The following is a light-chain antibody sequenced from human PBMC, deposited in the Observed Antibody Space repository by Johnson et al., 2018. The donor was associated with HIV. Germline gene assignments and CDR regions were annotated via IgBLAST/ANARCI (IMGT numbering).Light chain of an antibody. CDR3: GTWHSSLSAGGV. CDR1: SSNIGNAY. CDR2: END. J-gene: IGLJ1*01. V-gene: IGLV1-51*02. Sequence: QSVLTQPPSVSAAPGQKVTISCSGRSSNIGNAYVSWCQQLPGTAPKLLIYENDKRPSGIPDRFSGSKSGPSATLAITGLQTGDEADYYCGTWHSSLSAGGVFGTGTKVTVL.